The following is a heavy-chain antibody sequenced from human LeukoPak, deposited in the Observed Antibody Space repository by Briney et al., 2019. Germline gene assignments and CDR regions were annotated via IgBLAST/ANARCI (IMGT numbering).Heavy chain of an antibody. D-gene: IGHD1-26*01. CDR3: ELGAGAGQVDWFDP. CDR1: GFTFRNYA. CDR2: VSGSGDGT. Sequence: GGYLRRYGAASGFTFRNYAMMWVRLAPGQGPEWVSTVSGSGDGTYYAASVRGRFTISRDNSQNTLYLQMNSLRGEDTVVYYCELGAGAGQVDWFDPWGQGTLVTVSS. V-gene: IGHV3-23*01. J-gene: IGHJ5*02.